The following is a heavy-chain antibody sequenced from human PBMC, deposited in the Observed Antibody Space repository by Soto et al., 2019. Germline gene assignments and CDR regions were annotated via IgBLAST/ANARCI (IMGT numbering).Heavy chain of an antibody. CDR1: GASVSSTYW. D-gene: IGHD3-9*01. CDR3: ARSGHYDILTGYYPSGMDV. J-gene: IGHJ6*02. Sequence: SETLSLTCAVSGASVSSTYWWSWVRQPPGKGPEWIGEINHRGSANYNPSLKSRVTMSLDISKSQFSLKLSSVTAADTAVYYCARSGHYDILTGYYPSGMDVWGQGTTVTVS. V-gene: IGHV4-4*02. CDR2: INHRGSA.